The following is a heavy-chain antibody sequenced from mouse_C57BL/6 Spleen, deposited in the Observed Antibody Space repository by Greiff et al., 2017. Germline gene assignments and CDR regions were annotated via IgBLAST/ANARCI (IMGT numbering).Heavy chain of an antibody. CDR1: GYTFTSYW. J-gene: IGHJ2*01. CDR3: ASHHYYGSSYNFDY. V-gene: IGHV1-64*01. Sequence: QVQLQQSGAELVKPGASVKLSCKASGYTFTSYWMHWVKQRPGQGLEWIGMIHPNSGSTNYNEKFKSKATLTVDKSSSTAYMQLSSLTSEDSAVYYCASHHYYGSSYNFDYWGQGTTLTVSS. D-gene: IGHD1-1*01. CDR2: IHPNSGST.